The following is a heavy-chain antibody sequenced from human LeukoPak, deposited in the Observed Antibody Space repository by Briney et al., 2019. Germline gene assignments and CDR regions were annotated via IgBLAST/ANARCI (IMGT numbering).Heavy chain of an antibody. CDR3: ARHGRSSISGKRSFDY. J-gene: IGHJ4*02. Sequence: SETLSLTCTVSGGSISSSSYYWGWIRQPPGKGLEWIGSMYYSGSTYYNPPLKSRVTISVDTSNNHFSLKLTSVTAADTAVYFCARHGRSSISGKRSFDYWGQGTLVTVSS. CDR2: MYYSGST. V-gene: IGHV4-39*01. D-gene: IGHD2-2*01. CDR1: GGSISSSSYY.